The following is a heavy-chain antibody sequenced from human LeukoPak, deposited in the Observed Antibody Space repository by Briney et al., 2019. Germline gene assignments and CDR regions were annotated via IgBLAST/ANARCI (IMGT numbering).Heavy chain of an antibody. D-gene: IGHD3-3*01. CDR2: ISSSSSTI. Sequence: PGGSLRLSCAAAGFTFSSYSMNWVRQAPGKGLEWVSYISSSSSTIYYADSVKGRFTISRDNAKNSLYLQMNSLRAGDTAVYYCASLSGGDFWSGYYRYWGQGTLVTVSS. CDR1: GFTFSSYS. J-gene: IGHJ4*02. CDR3: ASLSGGDFWSGYYRY. V-gene: IGHV3-48*04.